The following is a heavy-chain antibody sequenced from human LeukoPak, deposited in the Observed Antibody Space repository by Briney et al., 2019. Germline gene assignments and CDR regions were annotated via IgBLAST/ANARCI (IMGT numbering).Heavy chain of an antibody. CDR2: ISWDGGST. V-gene: IGHV3-43D*03. J-gene: IGHJ4*02. Sequence: PGGSLRLSCAASGFTFDDYAMHWVRQAPGKGLEWVSLISWDGGSTYYADSVKGRFTISRDNSKNSLYLQMNSLRAEDTALYYCAKDTEGHFDYWGQGTLVTVSS. CDR3: AKDTEGHFDY. CDR1: GFTFDDYA.